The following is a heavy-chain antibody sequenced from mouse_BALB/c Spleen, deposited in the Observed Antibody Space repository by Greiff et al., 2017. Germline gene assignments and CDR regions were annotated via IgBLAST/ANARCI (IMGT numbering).Heavy chain of an antibody. Sequence: EVHLVESGGGLVKPGGSLKLSCAASGFTFSSYAMSWVRQTPEKRLEWVASISSGGSTYYPDSVKGRFTISRDNARNILYLQMSSLRSEDTAMYYCARDYAMDYWGQGTSVTVSS. CDR3: ARDYAMDY. J-gene: IGHJ4*01. V-gene: IGHV5-6-5*01. CDR2: ISSGGST. CDR1: GFTFSSYA.